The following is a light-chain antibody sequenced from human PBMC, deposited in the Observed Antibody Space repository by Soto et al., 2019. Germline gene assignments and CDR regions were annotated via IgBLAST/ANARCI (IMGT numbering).Light chain of an antibody. CDR2: RNN. Sequence: QSVLTQPPSASGTPGQRVTISCSGSSSNIGSNYVYWYQQLPGTAPKLLIYRNNQRPSGVPDRFSGSKSGTSASLAISGLWSEDEADYYCAAWDDSLSRWVFGGGTKLTVL. CDR1: SSNIGSNY. J-gene: IGLJ3*02. V-gene: IGLV1-47*03. CDR3: AAWDDSLSRWV.